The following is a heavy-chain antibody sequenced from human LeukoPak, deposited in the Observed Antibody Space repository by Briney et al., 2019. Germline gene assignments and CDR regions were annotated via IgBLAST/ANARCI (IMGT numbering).Heavy chain of an antibody. V-gene: IGHV4-59*01. D-gene: IGHD3-16*01. Sequence: SETLSLTCTVSGDSISPYYWSWIRQPPGKGLEWIGYLYYTGSTNYNPALKSRVTISLDTSRNQFSLKLTSVTVADTAVYYCARNRNDYVWGSEVGTGIDIWGQGTMVTVSS. CDR3: ARNRNDYVWGSEVGTGIDI. CDR1: GDSISPYY. J-gene: IGHJ3*02. CDR2: LYYTGST.